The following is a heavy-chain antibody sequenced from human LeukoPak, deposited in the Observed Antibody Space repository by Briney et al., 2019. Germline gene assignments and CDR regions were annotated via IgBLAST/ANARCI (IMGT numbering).Heavy chain of an antibody. Sequence: SETLSLTCTVSGGSISSSSYYWGWIRQPPGKGLEWIGTIYYSGSTYYNPSLKSRVTISVDTSKNQFSLKLSSVTAADTAVYYCAREQQLISHVDYWGQGTLVTVSS. J-gene: IGHJ4*02. V-gene: IGHV4-39*02. D-gene: IGHD6-13*01. CDR1: GGSISSSSYY. CDR3: AREQQLISHVDY. CDR2: IYYSGST.